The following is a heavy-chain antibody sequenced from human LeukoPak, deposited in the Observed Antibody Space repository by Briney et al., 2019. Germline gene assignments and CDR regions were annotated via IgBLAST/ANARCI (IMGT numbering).Heavy chain of an antibody. CDR1: GGSISSYY. V-gene: IGHV4-59*01. CDR2: IYNSGST. CDR3: ARDKGPYWYFDL. J-gene: IGHJ2*01. Sequence: PSGTLSLTCTVSGGSISSYYWNWIRQPPGKGLEWIGNIYNSGSTDYNPSLKSRVTISVDTSKNQISLKLSSVTAADTAVYYCARDKGPYWYFDLWGRGTLVTVSS.